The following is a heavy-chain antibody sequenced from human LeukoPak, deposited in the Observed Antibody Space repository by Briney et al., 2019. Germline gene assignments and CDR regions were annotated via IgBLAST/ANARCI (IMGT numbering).Heavy chain of an antibody. CDR3: ATGGPLYYYDSSGYSPLDY. CDR2: FDPEDGET. Sequence: GASVKVSCKVSGYTLTELSMHWVRQAPGKGLEGMGGFDPEDGETIYAQQFQGRVTMTEDTSTDTAYMELSSLRSEDTAVYYCATGGPLYYYDSSGYSPLDYWGQGTLVTVSS. V-gene: IGHV1-24*01. J-gene: IGHJ4*02. D-gene: IGHD3-22*01. CDR1: GYTLTELS.